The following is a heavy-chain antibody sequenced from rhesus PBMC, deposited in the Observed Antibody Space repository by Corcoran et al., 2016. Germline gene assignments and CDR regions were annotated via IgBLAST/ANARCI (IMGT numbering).Heavy chain of an antibody. CDR2: IYWNDSK. Sequence: QVTLKESGPALVKPTQTLTLTCTFSGFSISTSGTGVGWIRQPPGKALEWLASIYWNDSKYYSTALKSRLTISKDTSKNQVGLTMTNRDPVDTATYDCARVGSGGAFDFWGQGLRGTVSS. J-gene: IGHJ3*01. CDR3: ARVGSGGAFDF. V-gene: IGHV2-95*01. D-gene: IGHD6-37*01. CDR1: GFSISTSGTG.